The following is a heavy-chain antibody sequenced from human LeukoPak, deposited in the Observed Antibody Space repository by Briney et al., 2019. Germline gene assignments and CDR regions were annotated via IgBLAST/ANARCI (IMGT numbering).Heavy chain of an antibody. Sequence: TSETLSLTCTVSGGSISSYYWSWIRQPPGKGLEWIGYIYYSGSTNYNPSLKSRVTISVDTSKNQFSLKLSSVTAADTAVYYCAISGSYFDAFDIWGQGTMVTVSS. CDR1: GGSISSYY. D-gene: IGHD1-26*01. V-gene: IGHV4-59*01. CDR2: IYYSGST. J-gene: IGHJ3*02. CDR3: AISGSYFDAFDI.